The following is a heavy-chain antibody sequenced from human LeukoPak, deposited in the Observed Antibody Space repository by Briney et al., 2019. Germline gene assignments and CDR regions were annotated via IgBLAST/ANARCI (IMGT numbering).Heavy chain of an antibody. CDR3: ARDGIVVVPAANYYYYYMDV. Sequence: ASVKVSCKASGYTFTGYYMHWVRQAPGQGLEWMGWINPNSGGTNYAQKFQGRVTMTRDTSISTAYMELSRLRSDDTAVYYCARDGIVVVPAANYYYYYMDVWGKGTTVTVSS. D-gene: IGHD2-2*01. CDR2: INPNSGGT. V-gene: IGHV1-2*02. J-gene: IGHJ6*03. CDR1: GYTFTGYY.